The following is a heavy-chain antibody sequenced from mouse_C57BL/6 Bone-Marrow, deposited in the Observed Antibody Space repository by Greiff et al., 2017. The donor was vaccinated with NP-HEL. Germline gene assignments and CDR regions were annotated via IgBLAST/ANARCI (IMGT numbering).Heavy chain of an antibody. Sequence: EVQVVESGGGLVQSGRSLRLSCATSGFTFSDFYMEWVRQAPGKGLEWIAASRNKANDYTTEYSASVKGRFIVSRDTSQSILYLQMNALRAEDTAIYYCARDEKGYWYFDVWGTGTTVTVSS. CDR1: GFTFSDFY. V-gene: IGHV7-1*01. J-gene: IGHJ1*03. CDR2: SRNKANDYTT. CDR3: ARDEKGYWYFDV.